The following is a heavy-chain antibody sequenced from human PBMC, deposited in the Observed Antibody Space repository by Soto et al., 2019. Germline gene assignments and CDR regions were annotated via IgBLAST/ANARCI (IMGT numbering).Heavy chain of an antibody. V-gene: IGHV1-46*03. Sequence: QVQLVQSGAEVKKPGASVKVSCKASGYTFTSYYMHWVRRAPVQGLEWMGIINTSGGSTSYAKKLQGRVTMTRDTSTSTVYMELSSLRSEDTAVYYCARENTVTTYFDYWGQGNLVTVSS. D-gene: IGHD4-17*01. CDR3: ARENTVTTYFDY. CDR2: INTSGGST. CDR1: GYTFTSYY. J-gene: IGHJ4*02.